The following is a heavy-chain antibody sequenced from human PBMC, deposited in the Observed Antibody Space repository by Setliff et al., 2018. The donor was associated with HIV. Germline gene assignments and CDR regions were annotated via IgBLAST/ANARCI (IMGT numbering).Heavy chain of an antibody. V-gene: IGHV3-7*01. J-gene: IGHJ6*03. CDR3: ARQATYYDILTGYYGYQYYYMDV. CDR1: GFTFSSYW. CDR2: IKQHGSEK. Sequence: GGSLRLSCAASGFTFSSYWMSWVRQAPGTGLEWVANIKQHGSEKYYVDSVKGRFTISRDNAKNSLYLQMNSLRAEDTAVYYCARQATYYDILTGYYGYQYYYMDVWGKGTTVTVSS. D-gene: IGHD3-9*01.